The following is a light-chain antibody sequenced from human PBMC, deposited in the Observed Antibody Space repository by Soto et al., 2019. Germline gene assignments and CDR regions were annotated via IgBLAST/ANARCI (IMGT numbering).Light chain of an antibody. Sequence: DIQMTQSPSSLSASVGDRVSITCRASQDIANFLAWYQQKPGKVPTLLIYAASILQSGVPSRFSGTASGTDFTLTISSLHPDDVATYYCQKYNSPPRTFGQGTKVEI. CDR3: QKYNSPPRT. J-gene: IGKJ1*01. V-gene: IGKV1-27*01. CDR1: QDIANF. CDR2: AAS.